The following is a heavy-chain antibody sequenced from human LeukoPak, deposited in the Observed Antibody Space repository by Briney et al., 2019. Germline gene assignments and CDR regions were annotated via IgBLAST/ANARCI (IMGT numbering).Heavy chain of an antibody. CDR3: AQSGLIRFDY. CDR2: ISGNGGGTGGNT. Sequence: GGSLRLPCAASGFTFSNYAMSWVRQAPGKGLEWVSNISGNGGGTGGNTYYADSVKGRFTISRDNSKNTLYLQMKSLRAEDTAVYYCAQSGLIRFDYWGQGTLVSVSS. J-gene: IGHJ4*02. CDR1: GFTFSNYA. V-gene: IGHV3-23*01. D-gene: IGHD2-15*01.